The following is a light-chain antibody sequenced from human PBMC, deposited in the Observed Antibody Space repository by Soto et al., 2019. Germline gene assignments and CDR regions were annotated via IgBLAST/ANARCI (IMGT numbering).Light chain of an antibody. J-gene: IGLJ1*01. CDR3: QSYDSSLSGSNV. Sequence: QSVLTQPPSVSGAAGQRGTISCTGSSSNIGAGYDVHWYQQLPGTAPKLLIYGNSNRPSGVPDRFSGSKSGTSASLAITGLQAEDEADYYCQSYDSSLSGSNVFGTGTKVTVL. V-gene: IGLV1-40*01. CDR1: SSNIGAGYD. CDR2: GNS.